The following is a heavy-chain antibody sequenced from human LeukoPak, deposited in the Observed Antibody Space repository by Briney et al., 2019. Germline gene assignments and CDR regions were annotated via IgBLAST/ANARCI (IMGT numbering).Heavy chain of an antibody. D-gene: IGHD3-10*01. Sequence: KTSETLSLTCTVSGGSISSSSYYWGWIRQPPGKGLEWIGSIYYSGSTYYNPSLKSRVTISVDTSKNQFSLKLSSVTAADTAVYYCARNDGSGSPLDYFDYWGQGTLVTVSS. CDR3: ARNDGSGSPLDYFDY. CDR2: IYYSGST. CDR1: GGSISSSSYY. V-gene: IGHV4-39*07. J-gene: IGHJ4*02.